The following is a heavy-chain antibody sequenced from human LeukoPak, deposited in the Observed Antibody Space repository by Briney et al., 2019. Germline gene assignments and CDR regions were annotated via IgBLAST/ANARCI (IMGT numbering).Heavy chain of an antibody. J-gene: IGHJ4*02. Sequence: GGSLRLSCTASGFPFYSYWMNWVRQTPGKGREWVATLRHDGSTKYYVDSVKGRFTISRDNAMNSLYLQMDSLRVEDTAIYYCARSVPYGTTWYGRSDCWGQGTQVTVSS. CDR3: ARSVPYGTTWYGRSDC. CDR1: GFPFYSYW. V-gene: IGHV3-7*03. CDR2: LRHDGSTK. D-gene: IGHD6-13*01.